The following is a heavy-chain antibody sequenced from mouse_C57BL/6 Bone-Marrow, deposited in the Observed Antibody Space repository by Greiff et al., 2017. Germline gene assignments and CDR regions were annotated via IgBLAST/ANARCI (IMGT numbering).Heavy chain of an antibody. CDR3: ARHRGYFDY. Sequence: DVMLVESGGGLVQPGGSLKLSCAASGFTISDYYMYWVRQTPEKRLEWVAYISNGGGSTYYPDTVKGRFTISRDNAKNTLYLQMSRLKSEDTAMYYCARHRGYFDYWGQGTTLTVSS. V-gene: IGHV5-12*01. CDR1: GFTISDYY. CDR2: ISNGGGST. J-gene: IGHJ2*01.